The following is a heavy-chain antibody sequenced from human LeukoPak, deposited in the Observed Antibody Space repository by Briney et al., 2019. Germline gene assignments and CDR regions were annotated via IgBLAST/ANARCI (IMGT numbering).Heavy chain of an antibody. CDR1: GGSFSGYY. V-gene: IGHV4-34*01. D-gene: IGHD2-15*01. J-gene: IGHJ3*02. CDR3: ARGLDSLNIVVVVAADFRSHAFDI. CDR2: INHSGST. Sequence: SETLSLTCAVYGGSFSGYYWSWIRQPPGKGLEWIGEINHSGSTNYNPSLKSRVTISVDTSKNQFSLKLSSVTAADTAVYYCARGLDSLNIVVVVAADFRSHAFDIWGQGTMVTVSS.